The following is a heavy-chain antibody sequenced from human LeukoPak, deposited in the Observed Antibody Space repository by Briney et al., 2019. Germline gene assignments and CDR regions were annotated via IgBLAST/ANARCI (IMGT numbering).Heavy chain of an antibody. CDR3: ASDPGTYDAFNI. Sequence: GASVKVSCKASGYTFTDLYIHWVRQAPGQGLEWMGWINPDSGVTDYAQKFQGRVTMTSDTSISTAYMELSSLRSDDTAVFFCASDPGTYDAFNIWGQGTMVTVSS. CDR1: GYTFTDLY. J-gene: IGHJ3*02. CDR2: INPDSGVT. V-gene: IGHV1-2*02.